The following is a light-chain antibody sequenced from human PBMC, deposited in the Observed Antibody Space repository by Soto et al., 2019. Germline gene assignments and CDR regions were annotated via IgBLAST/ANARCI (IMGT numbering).Light chain of an antibody. Sequence: DVVMTQSPLSLPVTLGQPASISCRSSESLVHDDGNTYLNWFQQRPGQSPRRLIYKVSNRGSGVSDRFSGSGSGSNFTLKISRVEAEDLDVYYCMQGTHWPPTFGQGTKVDIK. J-gene: IGKJ1*01. CDR2: KVS. CDR3: MQGTHWPPT. CDR1: ESLVHDDGNTY. V-gene: IGKV2-30*02.